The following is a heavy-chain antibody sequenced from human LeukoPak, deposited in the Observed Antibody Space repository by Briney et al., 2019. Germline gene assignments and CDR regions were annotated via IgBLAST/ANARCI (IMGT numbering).Heavy chain of an antibody. CDR3: ASEGWFGTQRAYYGMDV. V-gene: IGHV3-64*01. J-gene: IGHJ6*02. Sequence: GGSLRLSCAASGFTFSSYAMHWVRQAPGKGLEYVSAISSNGGSTYYANSVKGRFTISRDNSKNTLYLQMGSLRAEDTAVYYCASEGWFGTQRAYYGMDVWGQGTTVTVSS. CDR2: ISSNGGST. D-gene: IGHD3-10*01. CDR1: GFTFSSYA.